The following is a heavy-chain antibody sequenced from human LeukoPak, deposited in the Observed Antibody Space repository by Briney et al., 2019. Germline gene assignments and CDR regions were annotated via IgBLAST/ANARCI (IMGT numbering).Heavy chain of an antibody. J-gene: IGHJ4*02. V-gene: IGHV3-30*04. CDR3: ARGVRIAVAGNIDY. D-gene: IGHD6-19*01. CDR2: ISYDGSNK. Sequence: GGSLRLSCAASGFTFSRYAMHWVRQGPGKGLEWVAAISYDGSNKKYADSVKGRFTISRDNSKNTLYLQMNSLRAEDTAVYYCARGVRIAVAGNIDYWGQGTLVTISS. CDR1: GFTFSRYA.